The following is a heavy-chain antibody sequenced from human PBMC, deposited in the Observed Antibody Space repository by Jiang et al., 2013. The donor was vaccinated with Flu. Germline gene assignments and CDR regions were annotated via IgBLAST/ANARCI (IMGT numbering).Heavy chain of an antibody. CDR1: GDSVSSNSAA. V-gene: IGHV6-1*01. CDR2: TYYRSKWYN. D-gene: IGHD2-15*01. J-gene: IGHJ6*02. Sequence: QTLSLTCAISGDSVSSNSAAWNWIRQSPSRGLEWLGRTYYRSKWYNDYAVSVKSRITINPDTSKNQFSLQLNSVTPEDTAVYYCARTRYCSGGSCYSNPHYGMDVWGQGTTVTVSS. CDR3: ARTRYCSGGSCYSNPHYGMDV.